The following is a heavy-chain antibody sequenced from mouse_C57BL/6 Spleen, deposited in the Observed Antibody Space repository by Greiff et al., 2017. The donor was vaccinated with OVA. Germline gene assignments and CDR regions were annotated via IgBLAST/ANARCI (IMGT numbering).Heavy chain of an antibody. J-gene: IGHJ3*01. CDR2: IDPSDSYT. D-gene: IGHD1-1*01. CDR1: GYTFTSYW. CDR3: ASYYGSEAY. V-gene: IGHV1-50*01. Sequence: QVQLQQPGAELVKPGASVKLSCKASGYTFTSYWMQWVKQRPGQGLEWIGEIDPSDSYTNYNQKFKGKATLTVDTSSSTAYMQLSSLTSEDSAVYYCASYYGSEAYWGQGTLVTVSA.